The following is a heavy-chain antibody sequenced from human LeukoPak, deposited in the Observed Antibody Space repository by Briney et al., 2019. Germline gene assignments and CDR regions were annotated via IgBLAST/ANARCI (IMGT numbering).Heavy chain of an antibody. V-gene: IGHV3-23*01. CDR1: GFTFNSYA. CDR3: AKPTTTVVTPWLEY. J-gene: IGHJ4*02. Sequence: GGSLRLSCAASGFTFNSYAMSWVRQAPGKGLECVSAISGSGDSTYYADSVKGRFTISRDNSKNTLYLQMNSLRAEDTAVYYCAKPTTTVVTPWLEYWGQGTLVTVSS. CDR2: ISGSGDST. D-gene: IGHD4-23*01.